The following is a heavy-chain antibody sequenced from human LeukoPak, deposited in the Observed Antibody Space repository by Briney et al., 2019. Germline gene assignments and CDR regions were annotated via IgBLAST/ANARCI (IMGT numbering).Heavy chain of an antibody. Sequence: GGSLRLSCAASGFTFTNAWMNWVRQAPGKGLEWVGRIKSKADGETIDYAAPVKGRFTFSRDDTKNMLYLQMNSLKSEDTAVYYCSTLTSRGLSDSWGQGTLVTVSS. CDR3: STLTSRGLSDS. D-gene: IGHD1-20*01. CDR2: IKSKADGETI. V-gene: IGHV3-15*07. J-gene: IGHJ4*02. CDR1: GFTFTNAW.